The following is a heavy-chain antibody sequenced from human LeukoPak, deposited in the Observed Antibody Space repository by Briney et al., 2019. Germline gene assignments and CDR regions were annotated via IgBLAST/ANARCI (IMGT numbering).Heavy chain of an antibody. V-gene: IGHV4-59*01. D-gene: IGHD4-17*01. J-gene: IGHJ5*02. CDR2: IYYSGGT. CDR3: ARDSDYGDYNNWFDP. CDR1: GGSISSYY. Sequence: SETLSLTCTVSGGSISSYYWSWIRQPPGKGLEWIGYIYYSGGTNYNPSLKSRVTISVDTSKNQFSLKLSSVTAADTAVYYCARDSDYGDYNNWFDPWGQGTLVTVSS.